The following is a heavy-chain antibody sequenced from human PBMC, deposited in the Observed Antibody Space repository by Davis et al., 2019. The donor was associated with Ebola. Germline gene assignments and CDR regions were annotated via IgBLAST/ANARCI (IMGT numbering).Heavy chain of an antibody. D-gene: IGHD2-2*02. V-gene: IGHV3-21*01. J-gene: IGHJ6*02. CDR2: ISSSSSYV. Sequence: GESLKISCAASGFTSSYYNIHWVRQAPGKGLEWVSYISSSSSYVYYADSLKGRFTISRDNAKNSVFLQMNSLRADDTAVYYCARALLDCSSSTCYTYYYGMDVWGQGTTVTVSS. CDR3: ARALLDCSSSTCYTYYYGMDV. CDR1: GFTSSYYN.